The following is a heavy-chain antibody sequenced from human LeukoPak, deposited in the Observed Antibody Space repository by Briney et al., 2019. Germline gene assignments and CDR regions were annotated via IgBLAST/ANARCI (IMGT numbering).Heavy chain of an antibody. CDR2: IYYSGST. Sequence: SETLSLTCTVSGDSIRSYYWSWIRQPPGKGLEWIGYIYYSGSTNYNPSLKSRVTISVDTSKNQFSLKLSSVTAADTAVYYCARVGTMGGAYGRDYWGQGTLVTVSS. D-gene: IGHD3-10*01. V-gene: IGHV4-59*12. CDR1: GDSIRSYY. CDR3: ARVGTMGGAYGRDY. J-gene: IGHJ4*02.